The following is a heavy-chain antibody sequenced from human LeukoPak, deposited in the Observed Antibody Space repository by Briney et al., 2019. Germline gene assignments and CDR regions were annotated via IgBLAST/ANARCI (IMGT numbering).Heavy chain of an antibody. CDR3: ARDRGYNWNYGGAFDI. D-gene: IGHD1-7*01. CDR1: GFTFSSYW. V-gene: IGHV3-7*01. Sequence: GGSLRLSCAASGFTFSSYWMSWVRQAPGKGLEWVANIKQDGSEKDYVDSVKGRFTISRDNAKHSLYLQMNSLRAEDTAVYYCARDRGYNWNYGGAFDIWGQGTMVTVSS. J-gene: IGHJ3*02. CDR2: IKQDGSEK.